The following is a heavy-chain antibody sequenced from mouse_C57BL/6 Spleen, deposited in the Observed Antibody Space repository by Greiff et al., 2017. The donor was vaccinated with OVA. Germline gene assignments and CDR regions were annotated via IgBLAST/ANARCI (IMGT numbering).Heavy chain of an antibody. J-gene: IGHJ4*01. CDR1: GFTFSDYY. Sequence: DVKLVESEGGLVQPGSSMKLSCTASGFTFSDYYMAWVRQVPEKGLEWVANINYDGSSTYYLDSLKSRFIISRDNAKNILYLQMSSLKSEDTATYYCARDRRGYYYGSSSYAMDYWGQGTSVTVSS. V-gene: IGHV5-16*01. CDR3: ARDRRGYYYGSSSYAMDY. CDR2: INYDGSST. D-gene: IGHD1-1*01.